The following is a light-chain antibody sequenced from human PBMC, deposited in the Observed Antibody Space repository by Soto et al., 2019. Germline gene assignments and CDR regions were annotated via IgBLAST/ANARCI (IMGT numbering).Light chain of an antibody. CDR3: QQSYSMSRT. V-gene: IGKV1-39*01. J-gene: IGKJ1*01. CDR2: AAS. Sequence: DIPLTQSPSSLSASVGDRVTITCRASQSISSYLNWYEQKPGKAPKVLIYAASNLQSGVPSRFSGSGSGTDFTLTISSLQPEDFATYYCQQSYSMSRTFGQGTTVEIK. CDR1: QSISSY.